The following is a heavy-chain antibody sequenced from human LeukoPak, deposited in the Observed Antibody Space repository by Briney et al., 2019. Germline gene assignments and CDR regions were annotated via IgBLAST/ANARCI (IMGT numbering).Heavy chain of an antibody. CDR1: GGTFSSYA. D-gene: IGHD5-18*01. CDR2: IIPILGIA. V-gene: IGHV1-69*04. J-gene: IGHJ5*02. CDR3: ARLVYSYALP. Sequence: GSSVEVSCKASGGTFSSYAISWVRQAPGQGLEWMGRIIPILGIANYAQKFQGRVTITADKSTSTAYMELSSLRSEDTAVYYCARLVYSYALPWGQGTLVTVSS.